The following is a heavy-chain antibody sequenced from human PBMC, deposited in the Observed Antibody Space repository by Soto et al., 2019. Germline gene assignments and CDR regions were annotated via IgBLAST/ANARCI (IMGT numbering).Heavy chain of an antibody. Sequence: EVQLVESGGVVVQPGGSLRLSCAASGFTFDDYAMHWVRQAPGKGLEWVSLISWDGGSTSYADSVKGRFTISRDNSKNYLYLQMNSLRAEDTALYYCAKETNQLLTYYGMDVWGQGTTVTVSS. CDR3: AKETNQLLTYYGMDV. V-gene: IGHV3-43D*04. J-gene: IGHJ6*02. D-gene: IGHD2-2*01. CDR1: GFTFDDYA. CDR2: ISWDGGST.